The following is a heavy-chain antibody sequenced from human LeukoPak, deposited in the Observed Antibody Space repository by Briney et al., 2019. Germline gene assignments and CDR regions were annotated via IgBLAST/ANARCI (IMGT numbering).Heavy chain of an antibody. CDR1: GFTFNTYA. V-gene: IGHV3-23*01. CDR3: AKDSPAPGSSGLLTG. J-gene: IGHJ4*02. D-gene: IGHD3-22*01. Sequence: GGSLRLSCAASGFTFNTYAMHWVRQAPGKGLEWVSAISGSGGSTYYADSVKGRFTISRDNSRNTLYLQMNSLRAEDTAVYYCAKDSPAPGSSGLLTGWGQGTLVTVSS. CDR2: ISGSGGST.